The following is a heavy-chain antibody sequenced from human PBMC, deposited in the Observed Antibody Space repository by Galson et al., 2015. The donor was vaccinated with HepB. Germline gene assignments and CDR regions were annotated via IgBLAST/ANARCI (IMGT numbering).Heavy chain of an antibody. J-gene: IGHJ6*02. CDR1: GFTFSNTW. CDR2: IKSKTDGETP. Sequence: SLRLSCAASGFTFSNTWMTWVRQAPGKGLEWVGRIKSKTDGETPEYAAPVKGRFTISRDDSKNTLYLQMNSLKTEDTAVYYCTTYPNSIARVWGQGTTVTVSS. V-gene: IGHV3-15*01. CDR3: TTYPNSIARV. D-gene: IGHD6-6*01.